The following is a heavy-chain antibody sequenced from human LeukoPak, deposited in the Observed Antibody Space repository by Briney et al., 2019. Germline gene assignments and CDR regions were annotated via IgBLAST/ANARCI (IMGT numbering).Heavy chain of an antibody. V-gene: IGHV3-48*01. CDR3: ARESAMYYDFWSGYYTGGYFDY. J-gene: IGHJ4*02. CDR1: GFTFSSYA. Sequence: GGSLRLSCAASGFTFSSYAMSWVRQAPGKGLEWVSYISSSSSTIYYADSVKGRFTISRDNAKNSLYLQMNSLRAEDTAVYYCARESAMYYDFWSGYYTGGYFDYWGQGTLVTVSS. D-gene: IGHD3-3*01. CDR2: ISSSSSTI.